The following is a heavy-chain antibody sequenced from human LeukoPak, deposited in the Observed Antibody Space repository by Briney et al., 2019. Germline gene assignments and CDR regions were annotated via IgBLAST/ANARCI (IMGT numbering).Heavy chain of an antibody. Sequence: GGSLRLSCGASGFSFSSYYIHWVRQAPGKGLEWLSSISSSGRPVYYSDSVKGRFSISRDDAKDSLHLQMNSLRDEDTAVYYCARSRFTYGSVALDYWGRGTLVTVSS. CDR3: ARSRFTYGSVALDY. CDR1: GFSFSSYY. CDR2: ISSSGRPV. D-gene: IGHD4-17*01. V-gene: IGHV3-48*02. J-gene: IGHJ4*02.